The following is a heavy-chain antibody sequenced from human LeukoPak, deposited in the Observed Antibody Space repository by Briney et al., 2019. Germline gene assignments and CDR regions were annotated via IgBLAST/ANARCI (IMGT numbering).Heavy chain of an antibody. J-gene: IGHJ3*02. CDR1: GCNFSIYW. V-gene: IGHV5-51*01. CDR3: ASTTPSETFYFSAFDI. Sequence: GGSLKISCKTSGCNFSIYWIGWVRRMPGKGLAWMGIIYTDDSDTRYSPSFQSQVTISAEKSINTAYLQWSSLKASDTAMYYCASTTPSETFYFSAFDIWGQGTMVTVSS. D-gene: IGHD2/OR15-2a*01. CDR2: IYTDDSDT.